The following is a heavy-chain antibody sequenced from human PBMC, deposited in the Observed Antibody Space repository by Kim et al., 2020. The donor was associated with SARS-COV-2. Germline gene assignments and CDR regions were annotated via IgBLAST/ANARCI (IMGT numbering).Heavy chain of an antibody. J-gene: IGHJ4*02. V-gene: IGHV4-39*01. CDR1: GGSISSSSYY. D-gene: IGHD3-10*01. CDR2: IYYSGST. Sequence: SETLSLTCTVSGGSISSSSYYWGWIRQPPGKGLEWIGSIYYSGSTYYNPSLKSRVTISVDTSKNQFSLKLSSVTAADTAVYYCARHPEDGNLWFGEFIDYWGQGTLVTVSS. CDR3: ARHPEDGNLWFGEFIDY.